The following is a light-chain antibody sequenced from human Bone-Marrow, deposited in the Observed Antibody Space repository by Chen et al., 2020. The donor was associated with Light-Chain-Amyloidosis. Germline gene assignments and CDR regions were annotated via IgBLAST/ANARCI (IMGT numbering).Light chain of an antibody. CDR2: DDS. CDR3: QVWDRSSDRPV. Sequence: SYVLTQPSSVSVAPGQTATIACGGNNIGSTSVHRYQQTPGQAPLLVVDDDSDRPSGIPGRLSGSNSGNTATLTISRVEAGDEADYYCQVWDRSSDRPVFGGGTKLTVL. V-gene: IGLV3-21*02. CDR1: NIGSTS. J-gene: IGLJ3*02.